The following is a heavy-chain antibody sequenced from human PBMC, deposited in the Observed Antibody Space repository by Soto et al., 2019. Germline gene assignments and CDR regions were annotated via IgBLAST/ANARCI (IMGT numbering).Heavy chain of an antibody. D-gene: IGHD3-3*01. CDR1: GYTFTDYG. Sequence: GASVKVSCKASGYTFTDYGINWVRQAPGQGLQWMGWITAFNGNTKYAQQFQGRVTMTTDTSTSTAYMELRSLESDDTAVYYCARISQSDFWSGYYYFFDYWGQGTLVTVSS. CDR3: ARISQSDFWSGYYYFFDY. J-gene: IGHJ4*02. V-gene: IGHV1-18*01. CDR2: ITAFNGNT.